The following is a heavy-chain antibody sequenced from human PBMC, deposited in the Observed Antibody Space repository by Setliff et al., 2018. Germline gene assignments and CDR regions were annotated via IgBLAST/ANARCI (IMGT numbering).Heavy chain of an antibody. D-gene: IGHD6-13*01. Sequence: SETLSLTCAVSGYSIGSGYYWGWIRQPPGKGLEWIGSIYHSGSTYYNPSLKSRVTISVDTSKNQFSLKLSSVTAADTAVYYCARSAGYSSSWYNYYYGMDVWGQGTTVTV. CDR1: GYSIGSGYY. J-gene: IGHJ6*02. CDR2: IYHSGST. V-gene: IGHV4-38-2*01. CDR3: ARSAGYSSSWYNYYYGMDV.